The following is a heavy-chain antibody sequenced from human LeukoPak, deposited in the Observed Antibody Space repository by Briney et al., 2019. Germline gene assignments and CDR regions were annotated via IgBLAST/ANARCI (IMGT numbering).Heavy chain of an antibody. D-gene: IGHD4-17*01. CDR2: ISVHNGNT. Sequence: ASVKVSCKASGYSFTSYGISWVRQAPGQGLEWMGWISVHNGNTHYAQKLQGRVAMTTDTSTSTAYMELRSLRSDDTAVYYCVRVRGSYGDTANYWGQGTLVTVSS. V-gene: IGHV1-18*04. J-gene: IGHJ4*02. CDR1: GYSFTSYG. CDR3: VRVRGSYGDTANY.